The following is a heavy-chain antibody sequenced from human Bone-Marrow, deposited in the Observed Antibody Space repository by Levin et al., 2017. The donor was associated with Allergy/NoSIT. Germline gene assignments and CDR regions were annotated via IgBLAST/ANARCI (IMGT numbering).Heavy chain of an antibody. CDR2: ISYDGSNK. V-gene: IGHV3-30*18. Sequence: GGSLRLSCAASGFTFSSYGMHWVRQAPGKGLEWVAVISYDGSNKYYADSVKGRFTISRDNSKNTLYLQMNSLRAEDTAVYYCAKDDYGSGSYFDYWGQGTLVTVSS. D-gene: IGHD3-10*01. CDR1: GFTFSSYG. J-gene: IGHJ4*02. CDR3: AKDDYGSGSYFDY.